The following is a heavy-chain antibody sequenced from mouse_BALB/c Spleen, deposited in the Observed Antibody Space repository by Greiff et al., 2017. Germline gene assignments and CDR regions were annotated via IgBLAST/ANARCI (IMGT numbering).Heavy chain of an antibody. D-gene: IGHD2-3*01. CDR1: GYSFTGYN. CDR2: IDPYYGGT. Sequence: EVKLVESGPELEKPGASVKISCKASGYSFTGYNMNWVKQSNGKSLEWIGNIDPYYGGTSYNQKFKGKATLTVDKSSSTAYMQLKSLTSEDSAVYYCARYDGYSYAMDYWGQGTSVTVSS. CDR3: ARYDGYSYAMDY. V-gene: IGHV1-39*01. J-gene: IGHJ4*01.